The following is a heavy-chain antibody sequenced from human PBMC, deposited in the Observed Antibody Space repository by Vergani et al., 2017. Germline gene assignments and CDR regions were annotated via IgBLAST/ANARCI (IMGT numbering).Heavy chain of an antibody. Sequence: QVQLQESGPGLVKPSGTLSLTCAVSGGSISSSNWWSWVRQPPGKGLGWIGEIYHSGSTNYNPSLKSRVTISVDKSKNQFSLKMSSVTAADTAVYYCARDVGYIVATPVLGRIGWFDPWGQGTLVTVSS. CDR2: IYHSGST. CDR3: ARDVGYIVATPVLGRIGWFDP. V-gene: IGHV4-4*02. CDR1: GGSISSSNW. D-gene: IGHD5-12*01. J-gene: IGHJ5*02.